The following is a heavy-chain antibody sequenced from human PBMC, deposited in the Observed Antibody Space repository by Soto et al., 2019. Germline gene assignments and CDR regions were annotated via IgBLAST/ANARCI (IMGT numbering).Heavy chain of an antibody. CDR3: ARVHYGSGSYPQDDP. J-gene: IGHJ5*02. CDR1: GYTFTSYY. D-gene: IGHD3-10*01. CDR2: INPSGGST. V-gene: IGHV1-46*01. Sequence: ASVKVSCKASGYTFTSYYMHWVRQAPGQGLEWMGIINPSGGSTSYAQKFQGRVTMTRDTSTSTVYMELSSLRSEDTAVYYCARVHYGSGSYPQDDPWGQGTLVTVSS.